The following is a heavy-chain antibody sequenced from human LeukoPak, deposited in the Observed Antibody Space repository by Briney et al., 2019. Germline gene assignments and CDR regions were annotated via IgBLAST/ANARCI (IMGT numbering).Heavy chain of an antibody. J-gene: IGHJ4*02. Sequence: GGSLRLSCAASGFTFSNYAMSWVRQAPGKGLEWVSAISSSGTSIYYADSVKGRFTISRDNARNSLYLQMNSLRAEETAVYYCARLERYCSGGSCYRYFDYWGQGTLVTVSS. CDR3: ARLERYCSGGSCYRYFDY. CDR1: GFTFSNYA. V-gene: IGHV3-21*06. D-gene: IGHD2-15*01. CDR2: ISSSGTSI.